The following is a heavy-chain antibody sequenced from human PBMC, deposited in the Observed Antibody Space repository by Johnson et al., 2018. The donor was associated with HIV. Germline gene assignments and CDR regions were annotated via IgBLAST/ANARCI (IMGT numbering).Heavy chain of an antibody. CDR3: AKSPRFTIFGSDAFDI. CDR1: GFTFSSYA. Sequence: VQLVESGGGVVQPGRSLRLSCAASGFTFSSYAMHWVRQAPGKGLEWVAVISFDGSNKYYADSVKGRFTISSDNSKNTLYLQMNSLRAEDTAVYYCAKSPRFTIFGSDAFDIWGQGTMVTVSS. D-gene: IGHD3-3*01. J-gene: IGHJ3*02. CDR2: ISFDGSNK. V-gene: IGHV3-30*04.